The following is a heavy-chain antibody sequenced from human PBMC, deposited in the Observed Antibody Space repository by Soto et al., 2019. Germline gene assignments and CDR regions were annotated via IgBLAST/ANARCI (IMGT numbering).Heavy chain of an antibody. D-gene: IGHD6-19*01. Sequence: GGSLRLSCAASGFTFSSYAMSWVRQAPGKGLEWVSAISGSGGSTYYADFVKGRFTISRDNSKNTLYLQMNSLRAEDTAVYYCARVRIAVAQTPEYFQHWGQGTLVTVSS. V-gene: IGHV3-23*01. CDR2: ISGSGGST. CDR3: ARVRIAVAQTPEYFQH. CDR1: GFTFSSYA. J-gene: IGHJ1*01.